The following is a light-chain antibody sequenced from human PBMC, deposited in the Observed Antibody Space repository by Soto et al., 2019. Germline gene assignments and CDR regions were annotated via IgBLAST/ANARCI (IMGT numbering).Light chain of an antibody. CDR2: EDT. Sequence: QSALTQPASVSGSPGQSITISCTGTTSFVGSYNLVSWYQQHTGKAPQVLIYEDTKRPSGVSNRFSGSISGSTASLTISGLQAEDEADYYCCSYVGASTYVFGTGTHLTVL. V-gene: IGLV2-23*01. CDR3: CSYVGASTYV. J-gene: IGLJ1*01. CDR1: TSFVGSYNL.